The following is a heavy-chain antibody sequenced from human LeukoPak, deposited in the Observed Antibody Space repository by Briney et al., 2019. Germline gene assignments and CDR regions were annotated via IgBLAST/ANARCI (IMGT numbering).Heavy chain of an antibody. CDR1: GYTFTDYY. D-gene: IGHD2-2*01. J-gene: IGHJ4*02. CDR2: INPNVGDT. V-gene: IGHV1-2*02. CDR3: ARANFLYCSSTSCLFDY. Sequence: ASVEVSCKASGYTFTDYYMHWVRQAPGQGFEWMGWINPNVGDTYYAQKFQGRVTMTRDTSISTAHMEVSRLRSDDTAVYYCARANFLYCSSTSCLFDYWGQGTLVTVSS.